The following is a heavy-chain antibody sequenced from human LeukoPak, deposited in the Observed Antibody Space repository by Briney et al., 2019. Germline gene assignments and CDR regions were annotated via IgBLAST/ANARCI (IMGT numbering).Heavy chain of an antibody. Sequence: SQTLSLTCTVSGGSISSGGYYWSWIRQHPGRGLEWIGYIYYSGSTYYNPSLKSRLTISVDTSKNQFSLKLSSVTAADTAVYYCARTTVVAKYFDYWGQGTLVTVSS. CDR3: ARTTVVAKYFDY. CDR2: IYYSGST. D-gene: IGHD4-23*01. V-gene: IGHV4-31*03. J-gene: IGHJ4*02. CDR1: GGSISSGGYY.